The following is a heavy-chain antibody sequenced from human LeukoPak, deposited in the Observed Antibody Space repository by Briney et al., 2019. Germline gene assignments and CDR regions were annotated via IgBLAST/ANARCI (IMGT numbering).Heavy chain of an antibody. CDR2: MHHTGST. J-gene: IGHJ4*02. CDR3: ATSEGGGFFDY. CDR1: GYSINSGYH. D-gene: IGHD4-23*01. V-gene: IGHV4-38-2*01. Sequence: SETLSLTYSGSGYSINSGYHWGWIRQPPGKGLEWIAVMHHTGSTHYNPSLQSRVTISIDTSKNHFSLKLRSVSAADTAIYYYATSEGGGFFDYWGQGTPVTVSS.